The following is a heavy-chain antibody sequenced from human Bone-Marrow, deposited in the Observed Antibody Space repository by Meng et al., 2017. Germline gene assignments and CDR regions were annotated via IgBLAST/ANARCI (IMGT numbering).Heavy chain of an antibody. V-gene: IGHV4-31*01. CDR3: ARANVNYGVVDP. CDR2: IYYSGST. D-gene: IGHD3-10*01. J-gene: IGHJ5*02. CDR1: GGSISSGGYY. Sequence: QAQLQESGPGLVKPSQTLSLTCTVSGGSISSGGYYWSWIRQHPGKGLEWIGYIYYSGSTYYNPSLKSLVTISVDTSKNQFSLKLSSVTAADTAVYYCARANVNYGVVDPWGQGTLVTVSS.